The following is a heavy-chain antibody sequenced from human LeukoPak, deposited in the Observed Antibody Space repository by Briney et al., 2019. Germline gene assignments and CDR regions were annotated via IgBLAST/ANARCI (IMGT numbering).Heavy chain of an antibody. CDR2: ISGSGGST. V-gene: IGHV3-23*01. CDR3: AKDLPIAAAGMGLGTYYFDY. CDR1: GFTFSSYA. Sequence: GGSLRLSCAASGFTFSSYATSWVRQAPGKGLEWVSAISGSGGSTYYADSVKGRFTISRDNSKNTLYLQMNSLRAEDTAVYYCAKDLPIAAAGMGLGTYYFDYWGQGTLVTVSS. D-gene: IGHD6-13*01. J-gene: IGHJ4*02.